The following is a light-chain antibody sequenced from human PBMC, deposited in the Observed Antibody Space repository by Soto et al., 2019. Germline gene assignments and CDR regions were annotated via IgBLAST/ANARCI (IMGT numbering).Light chain of an antibody. V-gene: IGKV1-6*01. Sequence: AIQMTKSPSSLSPSVGDRVVISCRASQDIRNTLAWYQQKPGEAPKLLIFAASNLQSGVPSRFIGSGSVTDFTLAITGLQPEDFATYYCLQYYNFSWTFGQGTKVDIK. J-gene: IGKJ1*01. CDR1: QDIRNT. CDR3: LQYYNFSWT. CDR2: AAS.